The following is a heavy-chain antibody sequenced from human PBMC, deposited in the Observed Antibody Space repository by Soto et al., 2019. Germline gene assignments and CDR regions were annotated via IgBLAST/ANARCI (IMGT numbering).Heavy chain of an antibody. Sequence: GGSLRLSCEVSGFSLGGYGMHWVRQAPGKGLEWVAVIWYDGTTKNYADSVKGRFTISRDSSKNTVYLQMDSLKVEDTAVYYCARDVDRTSHLNWFDPWGQGVMVTVS. D-gene: IGHD5-12*01. J-gene: IGHJ5*02. CDR2: IWYDGTTK. CDR1: GFSLGGYG. V-gene: IGHV3-33*01. CDR3: ARDVDRTSHLNWFDP.